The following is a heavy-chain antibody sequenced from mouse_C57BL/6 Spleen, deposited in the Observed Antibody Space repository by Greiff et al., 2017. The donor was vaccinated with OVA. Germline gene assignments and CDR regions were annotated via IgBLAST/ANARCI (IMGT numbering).Heavy chain of an antibody. CDR3: AKRENYGNSHEAWFAY. D-gene: IGHD2-1*01. J-gene: IGHJ3*01. V-gene: IGHV2-9*01. CDR2: IWGGGST. CDR1: GFSLTSYG. Sequence: VHLVESGPGLVAPSQSLSITCTVSGFSLTSYGVDWVRQPPGKGLEWLGVIWGGGSTNYNSALMSRLSISKDNSKSQVFLKMNSLQTDDTAMYYCAKRENYGNSHEAWFAYWGQGTLVTVSA.